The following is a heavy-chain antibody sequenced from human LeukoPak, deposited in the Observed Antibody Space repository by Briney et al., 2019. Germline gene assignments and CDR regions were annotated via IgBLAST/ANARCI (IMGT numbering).Heavy chain of an antibody. D-gene: IGHD6-19*01. CDR1: GYSFTNYW. CDR2: IYPGDSDT. Sequence: GESLKISFKGSGYSFTNYWIGWVRQMPGKGLEWMGIIYPGDSDTRYSPSFQGQVTISADKSISTAYLHWSSLKASDTAMYYCARRGIAVAGTPADYFQHWGQGTLVTVSS. CDR3: ARRGIAVAGTPADYFQH. V-gene: IGHV5-51*01. J-gene: IGHJ1*01.